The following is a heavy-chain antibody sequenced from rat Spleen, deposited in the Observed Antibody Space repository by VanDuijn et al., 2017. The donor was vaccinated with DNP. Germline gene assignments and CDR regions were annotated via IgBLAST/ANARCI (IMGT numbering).Heavy chain of an antibody. CDR3: AREVYYYFDN. D-gene: IGHD1-2*01. CDR2: ISYEGNST. V-gene: IGHV5-22*01. Sequence: EVQLVESGGDLVQPGRSLTLSCAASGFTFSDFYMAWVRQAPQKGLEWIASISYEGNSTYYGDSVKGRFTISRDNAKSTLYLQMNSLRSEDTATYYCAREVYYYFDNWGQGVMVTVSS. J-gene: IGHJ2*01. CDR1: GFTFSDFY.